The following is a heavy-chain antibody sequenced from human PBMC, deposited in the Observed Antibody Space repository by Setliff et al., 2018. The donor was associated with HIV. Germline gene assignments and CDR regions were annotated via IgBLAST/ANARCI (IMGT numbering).Heavy chain of an antibody. CDR1: GGSISSYC. Sequence: SETLSLTCTVSGGSISSYCWSWIRQPPGKGLEWIGYIYYSGSTNYNPSLKSRVTISVDTSKNQFSLKLSSVTAVDTAVYYCARVHSGSYYVRRDDAFDIWGQGTMVTVSS. CDR2: IYYSGST. D-gene: IGHD1-26*01. V-gene: IGHV4-59*01. CDR3: ARVHSGSYYVRRDDAFDI. J-gene: IGHJ3*02.